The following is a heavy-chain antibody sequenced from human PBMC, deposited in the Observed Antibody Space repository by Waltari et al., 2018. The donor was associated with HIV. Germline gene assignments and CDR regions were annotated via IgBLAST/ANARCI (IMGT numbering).Heavy chain of an antibody. CDR2: IGQDGSEK. D-gene: IGHD4-17*01. V-gene: IGHV3-7*01. CDR3: ARGYGAHS. CDR1: GFSFSGYW. Sequence: LVESGGNLVQPGGAPSLSCAASGFSFSGYWMSWVRQAPGKGLELVANIGQDGSEKHYVDSVKGRFTISRDNAKNSLYLQMNNLRAEDTAVYYCARGYGAHSWGQGTLVTVSS. J-gene: IGHJ4*02.